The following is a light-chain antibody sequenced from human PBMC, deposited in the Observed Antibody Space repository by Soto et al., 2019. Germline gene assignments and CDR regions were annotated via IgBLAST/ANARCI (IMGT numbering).Light chain of an antibody. V-gene: IGLV1-47*02. CDR3: AAWDDSLSGAV. Sequence: QSVLTQPPSASGTPGQRVTISCSGSNSNSGSNYVYWYQQFPGTAPKLLIYSNDQRPSGVPDRFSGSKSGTSASLAISGLQSEDEADYYCAAWDDSLSGAVFGGGTQLTVL. CDR1: NSNSGSNY. CDR2: SND. J-gene: IGLJ7*01.